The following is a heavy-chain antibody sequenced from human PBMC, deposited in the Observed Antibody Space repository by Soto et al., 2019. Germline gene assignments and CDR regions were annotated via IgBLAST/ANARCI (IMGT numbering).Heavy chain of an antibody. CDR2: IWYDGSNK. CDR1: GFTFSSYG. D-gene: IGHD3-10*01. CDR3: ARGEGGYYGSGSYQYYYYGMDV. J-gene: IGHJ6*02. Sequence: GGSLRLSCAASGFTFSSYGMHWVRQAPGKGLEWVAVIWYDGSNKYYADSVKGRFTISRDNSKNTLYLQMNSLRAEDTAVYYCARGEGGYYGSGSYQYYYYGMDVWGQGTTVTVPS. V-gene: IGHV3-33*01.